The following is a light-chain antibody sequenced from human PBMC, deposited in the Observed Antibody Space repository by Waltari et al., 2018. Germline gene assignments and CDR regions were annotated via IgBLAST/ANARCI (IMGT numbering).Light chain of an antibody. CDR3: TSYTGSDNSKV. CDR2: EVS. J-gene: IGLJ2*01. CDR1: NNDVGAYNS. V-gene: IGLV2-8*01. Sequence: QSALTQPPSASGSPGQSVTISCTGTNNDVGAYNSVSWYQRPPGKAPKVMVCEVSKRPSGVPDRFAGSKSGNTASLTVSGRQAEDEADYYCTSYTGSDNSKVFGGGTKLTVL.